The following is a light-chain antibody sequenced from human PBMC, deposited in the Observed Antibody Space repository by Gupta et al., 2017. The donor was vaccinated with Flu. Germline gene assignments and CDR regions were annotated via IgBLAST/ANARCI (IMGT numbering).Light chain of an antibody. CDR3: STWADSFEEYGV. V-gene: IGLV1-47*02. CDR2: CNH. J-gene: IGLJ3*02. CDR1: SSNIVRNY. Sequence: QSVLSQPPSVCGNPGQRGEVSCSGSSSNIVRNYGVWYHQLPGTAPPLLLLCNHRRPYGVPARFSSDTYCASASPVTSGRLSEDDGDDYYSTWADSFEEYGVFGGGTKLTVL.